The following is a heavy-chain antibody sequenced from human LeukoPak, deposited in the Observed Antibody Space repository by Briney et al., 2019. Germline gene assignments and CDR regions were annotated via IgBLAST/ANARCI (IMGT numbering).Heavy chain of an antibody. CDR1: GGSLSSSY. D-gene: IGHD4-17*01. J-gene: IGHJ6*02. CDR3: ARDFAVTTAYYYGVDV. CDR2: IYYSGTT. V-gene: IGHV4-59*01. Sequence: SETLSLTCTVSGGSLSSSYWTWIRQPPGKGLEWIGYIYYSGTTDYNPSLRSRVTISVDTPKNQFSLKLSSVTAADTAVYYCARDFAVTTAYYYGVDVWGQGITVTVSS.